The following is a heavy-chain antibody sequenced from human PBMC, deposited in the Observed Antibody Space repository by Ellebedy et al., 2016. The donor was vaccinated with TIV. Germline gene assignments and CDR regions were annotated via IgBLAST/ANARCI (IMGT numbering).Heavy chain of an antibody. V-gene: IGHV3-23*01. J-gene: IGHJ4*02. CDR1: GFTFSSYA. CDR3: AKDREVFLGGAADY. D-gene: IGHD2-21*01. CDR2: ISGSGGST. Sequence: GESLKISXAASGFTFSSYAMSWVRQAPGKGLEWVSAISGSGGSTYYADSVKGRFTISRDNSKNTLYLQMNSLRAEDTAVYYCAKDREVFLGGAADYWGQGTLVTVSS.